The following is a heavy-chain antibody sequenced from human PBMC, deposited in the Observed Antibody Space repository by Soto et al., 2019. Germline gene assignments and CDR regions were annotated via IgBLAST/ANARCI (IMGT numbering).Heavy chain of an antibody. Sequence: QLQLQESGPGLVKPSQTRSLTCAVSGGSISCGGYSWSWNRQPPGKGLEWIGYIYHSGSTYYNPSLRSRVTLSVDRSKTQVSLKLRSVTAADTALYYCARVPDYWGQGTLVTVSS. J-gene: IGHJ4*02. CDR2: IYHSGST. CDR1: GGSISCGGYS. V-gene: IGHV4-30-2*01. CDR3: ARVPDY.